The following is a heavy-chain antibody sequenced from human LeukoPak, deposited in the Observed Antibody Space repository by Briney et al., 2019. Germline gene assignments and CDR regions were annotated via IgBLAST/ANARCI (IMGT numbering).Heavy chain of an antibody. CDR3: ARDARSHCGTDACYGPYFDY. D-gene: IGHD2-2*01. CDR2: IRGSSTTI. V-gene: IGHV3-48*01. CDR1: GFSFSTAS. J-gene: IGHJ4*02. Sequence: PGGSLRLSCAASGFSFSTASMSWVRQTPGKGLESISYIRGSSTTIYYADSVKSRFTISRDNARNSLYLQMNDLRAEDTGVYFCARDARSHCGTDACYGPYFDYWGQGSLVTVSS.